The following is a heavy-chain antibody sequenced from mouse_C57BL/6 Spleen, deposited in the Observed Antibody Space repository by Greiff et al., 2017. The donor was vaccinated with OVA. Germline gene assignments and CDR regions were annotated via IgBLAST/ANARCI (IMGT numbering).Heavy chain of an antibody. Sequence: DVKLVESGPELVKPGASVKISCKASGYSFTGYYMNWVKQSPEKSLEWIGEINPSTGGTTYNQKFKAKATLTVDKSSSTAYMQLKSLTSEDSAVYYCARRSVYYDYALDYWGQGTTLTVSS. CDR1: GYSFTGYY. D-gene: IGHD2-4*01. J-gene: IGHJ2*01. CDR3: ARRSVYYDYALDY. V-gene: IGHV1-42*01. CDR2: INPSTGGT.